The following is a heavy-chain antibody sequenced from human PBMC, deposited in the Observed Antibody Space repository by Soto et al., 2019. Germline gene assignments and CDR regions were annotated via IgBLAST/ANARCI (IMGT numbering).Heavy chain of an antibody. CDR2: IVGGGHGT. J-gene: IGHJ5*02. D-gene: IGHD1-26*01. Sequence: EVQLLESGGGLVQPGGSLRLSCAASGFTITNYAMAWVRQAPGKGLEWVSSIVGGGHGTFYSDSVRGRFTVSRDNSKNSLFLQMNSLRAEDTAMYYCVKGKSSGEIDWFDPWGQGSLLTVSS. V-gene: IGHV3-23*01. CDR3: VKGKSSGEIDWFDP. CDR1: GFTITNYA.